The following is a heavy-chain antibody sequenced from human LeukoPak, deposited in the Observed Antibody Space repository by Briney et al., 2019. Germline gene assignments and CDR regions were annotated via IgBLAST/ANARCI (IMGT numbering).Heavy chain of an antibody. CDR2: INPSGGST. V-gene: IGHV1-46*01. Sequence: GASVKVSCKASGYTFTSYYMHWVRQAPGQGLEWMGIINPSGGSTSYAQKFQGRVTMTRDTSTSTVYMELSSLRSEDTAVYYCAKDPQGMRFGELFSFYWGQGTLVTVSS. CDR1: GYTFTSYY. J-gene: IGHJ4*02. CDR3: AKDPQGMRFGELFSFY. D-gene: IGHD3-10*01.